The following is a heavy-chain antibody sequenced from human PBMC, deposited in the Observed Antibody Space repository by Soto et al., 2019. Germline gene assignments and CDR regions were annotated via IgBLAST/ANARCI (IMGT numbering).Heavy chain of an antibody. CDR3: VRPRPSGENYGMDV. Sequence: VQLVESGGGLIQPGGSLRLSCVASGLTVSQNYMAWVRQAPEMGPQWVSVLYAEGSTYYTESVKGRFTISRDPSKNTLFLQTDGLRAEDTAVYYCVRPRPSGENYGMDVWGQGTTVTVSS. CDR1: GLTVSQNY. D-gene: IGHD1-26*01. V-gene: IGHV3-53*01. J-gene: IGHJ6*02. CDR2: LYAEGST.